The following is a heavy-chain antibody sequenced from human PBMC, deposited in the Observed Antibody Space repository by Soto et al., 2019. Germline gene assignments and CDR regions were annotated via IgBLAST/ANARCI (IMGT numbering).Heavy chain of an antibody. CDR1: GGSISSGGCY. CDR3: ASGMRIAAQGWFDP. V-gene: IGHV4-31*03. Sequence: SETLSLTCTVSGGSISSGGCYWSWIRQHPGKGLEWIGYIYYSGSTYYNPSLKSRVTISVDTSKNQFSLKLSSVTAADTAVYYCASGMRIAAQGWFDPWGQGTLVTVSS. J-gene: IGHJ5*02. D-gene: IGHD6-6*01. CDR2: IYYSGST.